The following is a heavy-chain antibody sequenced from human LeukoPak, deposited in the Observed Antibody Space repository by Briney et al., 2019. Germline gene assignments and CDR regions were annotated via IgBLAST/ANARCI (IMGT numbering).Heavy chain of an antibody. V-gene: IGHV4-59*01. Sequence: PSETLSLTCTVSGGSISSYYWSWIRQPPGKGLEWIGHIYYSGSTNYNPSLKSRVTISVDTSKNQFSLKLSSVTAADTAVYYRTKTVRLPTDWGQGTLVTVSS. CDR1: GGSISSYY. D-gene: IGHD1-1*01. J-gene: IGHJ4*02. CDR2: IYYSGST. CDR3: TKTVRLPTD.